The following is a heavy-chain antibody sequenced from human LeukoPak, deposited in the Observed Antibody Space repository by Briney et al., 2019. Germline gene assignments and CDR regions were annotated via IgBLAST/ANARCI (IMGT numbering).Heavy chain of an antibody. J-gene: IGHJ4*02. CDR2: LRGGGET. CDR1: GFSFTNYA. V-gene: IGHV3-23*01. Sequence: GGSLRLSCAASGFSFTNYAMSWVRQAPARGPEWVSSLRGGGETFYADSVKGRFTISRDNSKNTLYLQMNSLRAEDTAVYYCAKDRSYYYGSGSTFDYWGQGTLVTVSS. CDR3: AKDRSYYYGSGSTFDY. D-gene: IGHD3-10*01.